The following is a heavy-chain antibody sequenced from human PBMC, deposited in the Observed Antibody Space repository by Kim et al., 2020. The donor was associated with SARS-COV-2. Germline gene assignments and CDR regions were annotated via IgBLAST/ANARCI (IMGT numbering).Heavy chain of an antibody. CDR2: IYYSGST. J-gene: IGHJ5*02. D-gene: IGHD5-18*01. Sequence: SETLSLTCTVSGGSISSSSYYWGWIRQPPGKGLEWIGSIYYSGSTYYNPSLKSRVTISVDTSKNQFSLKLSSVTAADTAVYYCARIDTAPIPFRFDPWGQGTLVTVSS. V-gene: IGHV4-39*01. CDR1: GGSISSSSYY. CDR3: ARIDTAPIPFRFDP.